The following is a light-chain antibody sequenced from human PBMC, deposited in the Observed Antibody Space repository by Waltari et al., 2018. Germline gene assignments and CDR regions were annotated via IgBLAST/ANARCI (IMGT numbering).Light chain of an antibody. CDR3: QLWDSTTDVV. Sequence: SYFLTQTPSVSVAPGQTARITCGGNNIGSRSVQWYQQKPAQAPALVIYDDTARPSGIPQRFSGSNSGNTATLIINKVEVGDEADYYCQLWDSTTDVVFGAGTRLTVL. J-gene: IGLJ2*01. V-gene: IGLV3-21*02. CDR1: NIGSRS. CDR2: DDT.